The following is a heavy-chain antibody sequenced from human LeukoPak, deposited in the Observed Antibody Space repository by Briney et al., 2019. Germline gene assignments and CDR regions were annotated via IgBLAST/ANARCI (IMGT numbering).Heavy chain of an antibody. Sequence: SETLSLTCAVYGGSFSGYYWSWIRQPPGKGLEWIGEINHSGSTNYNPSLKSRVTISVDTSKNQFSLKLSSVTAADTAVYYCARGPPDLRFLEWLPLDYWGQGTLVTVSS. CDR3: ARGPPDLRFLEWLPLDY. V-gene: IGHV4-34*01. CDR1: GGSFSGYY. J-gene: IGHJ4*02. D-gene: IGHD3-3*01. CDR2: INHSGST.